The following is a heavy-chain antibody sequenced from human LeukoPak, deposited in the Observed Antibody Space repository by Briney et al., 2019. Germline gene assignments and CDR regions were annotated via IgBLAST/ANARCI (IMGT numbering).Heavy chain of an antibody. CDR1: GGTFSSYA. CDR3: ARAAQRWPSYFDY. J-gene: IGHJ4*02. Sequence: ASVKVSCKPSGGTFSSYAISWVRQAPGQGLEWMGGIIPIFGTANYAQKFQGRVTITADESTSTAYMELSSLRSEDTAVYYCARAAQRWPSYFDYWGQGTLVTVSS. CDR2: IIPIFGTA. D-gene: IGHD5-24*01. V-gene: IGHV1-69*13.